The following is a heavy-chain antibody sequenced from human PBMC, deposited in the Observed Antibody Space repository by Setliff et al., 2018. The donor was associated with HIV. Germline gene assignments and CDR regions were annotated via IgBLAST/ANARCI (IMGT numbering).Heavy chain of an antibody. V-gene: IGHV4-4*07. D-gene: IGHD3-22*01. Sequence: PSETLSLTCTVYGGSISSYYWSWIRQPAGKGLEWIGRIYTSGSTKYNPSLKSRVTMSVDTSKNQFSLKLSPVTAADTAVYYCAGDYYDSSGYIFFPGLPDYWGQGTLVTVSS. J-gene: IGHJ4*02. CDR3: AGDYYDSSGYIFFPGLPDY. CDR2: IYTSGST. CDR1: GGSISSYY.